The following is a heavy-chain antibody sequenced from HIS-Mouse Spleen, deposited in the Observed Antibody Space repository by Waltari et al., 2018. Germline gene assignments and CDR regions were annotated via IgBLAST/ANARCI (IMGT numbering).Heavy chain of an antibody. CDR1: GFTFSSYA. J-gene: IGHJ4*02. Sequence: EVQLLESGGGLVQPGGSLRLSCAASGFTFSSYAMSWVRQASGKGVEWVLAISGSGGSRYYADSVKGRFTISRDNSKNTLYLQMNSLRAEDTAVYYCAKDKGLGIYFDYWGQGTLVTVSS. CDR3: AKDKGLGIYFDY. D-gene: IGHD7-27*01. V-gene: IGHV3-23*01. CDR2: ISGSGGSR.